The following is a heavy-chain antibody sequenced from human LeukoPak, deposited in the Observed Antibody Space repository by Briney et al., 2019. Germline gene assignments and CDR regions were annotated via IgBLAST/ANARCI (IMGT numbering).Heavy chain of an antibody. CDR3: AKRYDSSGFWYFDL. Sequence: PGGSLRLSCAASGFTFSYAMSWVRQASGKGLEWVSGISGSGYTTYYADSVKGRFTISRDNSKNTVYLQMNSLRAEDTAVYYCAKRYDSSGFWYFDLWGRGTLVTVSS. CDR2: ISGSGYTT. J-gene: IGHJ2*01. V-gene: IGHV3-23*01. CDR1: GFTFSYA. D-gene: IGHD3-22*01.